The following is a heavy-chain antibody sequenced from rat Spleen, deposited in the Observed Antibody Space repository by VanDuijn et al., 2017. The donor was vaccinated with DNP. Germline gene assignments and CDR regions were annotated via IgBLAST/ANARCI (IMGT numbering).Heavy chain of an antibody. CDR3: TRLGASNWFAY. CDR1: GFTFSDYY. J-gene: IGHJ3*01. V-gene: IGHV5-22*01. CDR2: ITNTGDST. Sequence: EVQLVESGGGLAQPGGSLKLSCAASGFTFSDYYMAWVRQAPKKGLEWVVSITNTGDSTYYSDSVKGRFSISRDNAKSTLYLQVNSLRSEDTATYFCTRLGASNWFAYWGQGTLVTVSS.